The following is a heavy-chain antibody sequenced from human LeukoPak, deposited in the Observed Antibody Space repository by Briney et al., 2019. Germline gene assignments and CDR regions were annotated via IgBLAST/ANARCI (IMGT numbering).Heavy chain of an antibody. V-gene: IGHV3-30*03. J-gene: IGHJ4*02. CDR2: ISYDGSNK. CDR1: GFTFSDYY. D-gene: IGHD3-22*01. CDR3: ARDSFDSSGYTIDY. Sequence: GGSLRLSCAASGFTFSDYYMSWIRQAPGKGLEWVAVISYDGSNKYYADSVKGRFTISRDNSKNTLYLQMNSLRAEDTAVYYCARDSFDSSGYTIDYWGQGTLVTVSS.